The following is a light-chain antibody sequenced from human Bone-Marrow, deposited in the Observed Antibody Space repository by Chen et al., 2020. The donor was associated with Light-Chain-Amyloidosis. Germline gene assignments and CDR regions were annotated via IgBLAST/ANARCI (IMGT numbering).Light chain of an antibody. Sequence: IVMTQSPATLSVSPGERATLSCRASESLGNNLAWYQQKPGRAPRLLVYGPSTRATGVPARFIGSGFGTEFTLTISGLQSEDFAIYYCQQYKGWPVTFGPGTRVDIK. CDR2: GPS. J-gene: IGKJ3*01. CDR1: ESLGNN. CDR3: QQYKGWPVT. V-gene: IGKV3-15*01.